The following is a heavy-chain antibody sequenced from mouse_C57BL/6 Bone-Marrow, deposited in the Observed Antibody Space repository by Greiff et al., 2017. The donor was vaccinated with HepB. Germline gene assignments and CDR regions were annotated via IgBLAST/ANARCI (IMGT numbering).Heavy chain of an antibody. V-gene: IGHV1-64*01. CDR3: ARKGLTWYFDV. Sequence: QVQLKQPGAELVKPGASVKLSCKASGYTFTSYWMHWVKQRPGQGLEWIGMIHPNSGSTNYNEKFKSKATLTVDKSASTAYMQLSSLTSEDSAVYYCARKGLTWYFDVWGTGTTVTVSS. D-gene: IGHD1-3*01. J-gene: IGHJ1*03. CDR2: IHPNSGST. CDR1: GYTFTSYW.